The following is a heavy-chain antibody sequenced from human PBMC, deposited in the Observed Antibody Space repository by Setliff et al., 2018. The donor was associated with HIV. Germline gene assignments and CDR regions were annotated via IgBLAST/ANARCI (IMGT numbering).Heavy chain of an antibody. J-gene: IGHJ6*02. CDR3: ARDKRASFDGLDV. V-gene: IGHV4-38-2*02. Sequence: SETLSLPCTVTGYSISSGYYWSWIRQSPGKGLEWIGEINRSGSTNYNPSLKSRVTISIDTSKNQFSLRLSSVTAADTAVYYCARDKRASFDGLDVWGQGTTVTVSS. CDR2: INRSGST. CDR1: GYSISSGYY.